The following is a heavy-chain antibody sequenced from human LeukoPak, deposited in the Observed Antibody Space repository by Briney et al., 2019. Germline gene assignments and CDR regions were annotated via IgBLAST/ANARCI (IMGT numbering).Heavy chain of an antibody. CDR3: ARAPLLLWFGESINYFDY. J-gene: IGHJ4*02. V-gene: IGHV1-18*01. Sequence: ASVKVSCKASSYTFTSYGISWVRQAPGQGLEWMGWISSYNGNTNYAQKLQGRVTMTTDTSTSTAYMELRSLRSDDTAVYYCARAPLLLWFGESINYFDYWGQGTLVTVSS. D-gene: IGHD3-10*01. CDR2: ISSYNGNT. CDR1: SYTFTSYG.